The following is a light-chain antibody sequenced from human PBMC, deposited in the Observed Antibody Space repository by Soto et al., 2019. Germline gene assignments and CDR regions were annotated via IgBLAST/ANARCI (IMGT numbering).Light chain of an antibody. V-gene: IGLV2-23*01. CDR3: CSYAASSPPYV. J-gene: IGLJ1*01. CDR1: SSHIGSSNL. CDR2: EGN. Sequence: SALTQPASVSGSPGQSITISCTASSSHIGSSNLVSWYQHHSGKAPKLIIYEGNKRPSGVSNRFSGSKSGKTASLTISGLQAEDEGTYYCCSYAASSPPYVFGTGTKVTVL.